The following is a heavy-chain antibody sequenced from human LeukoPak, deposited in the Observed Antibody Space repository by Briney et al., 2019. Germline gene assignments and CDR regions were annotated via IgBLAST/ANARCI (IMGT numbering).Heavy chain of an antibody. CDR2: IYFSGST. D-gene: IGHD2-21*01. Sequence: SETLSLTCTVSGGSISSYYWSWIRQPPGKGLEWCGYIYFSGSTNNNPSLKSRVTLSVDTSKNQFSLKLHSVTAADAAVSYFACGGGLTWEYWGQRTLVSVSS. CDR3: ACGGGLTWEY. V-gene: IGHV4-59*12. CDR1: GGSISSYY. J-gene: IGHJ4*02.